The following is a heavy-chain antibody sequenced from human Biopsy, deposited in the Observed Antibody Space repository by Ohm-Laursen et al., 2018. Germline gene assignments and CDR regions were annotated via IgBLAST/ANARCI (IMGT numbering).Heavy chain of an antibody. CDR3: VRGVDYYDPYHYYALDV. J-gene: IGHJ6*02. CDR1: GESFNGYY. V-gene: IGHV4-34*01. CDR2: INHSGRT. Sequence: SDTLSLTCVVYGESFNGYYWSWIRQTPGKGLEWIGEINHSGRTNCNPSLKSRVTISVDTSKNQFSLKVRSVTAADTAVYYCVRGVDYYDPYHYYALDVWGQGTTVTVSS. D-gene: IGHD3-22*01.